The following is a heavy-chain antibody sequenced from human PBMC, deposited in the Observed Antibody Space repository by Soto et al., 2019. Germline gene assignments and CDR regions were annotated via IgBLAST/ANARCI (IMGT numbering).Heavy chain of an antibody. CDR2: IWYDGSNK. CDR1: GFTFSSYG. Sequence: QVQLVESGGGVVQPGRSLRLSCAASGFTFSSYGMHWVRQAPGKGLEWVAVIWYDGSNKYYADSVKGRFTISRDNSKNTLYLQRNSLRAEDTAEYYCARDGRYCGGDCYSYYYYYGMDVWGQGTTVTVSS. J-gene: IGHJ6*02. D-gene: IGHD2-21*02. CDR3: ARDGRYCGGDCYSYYYYYGMDV. V-gene: IGHV3-33*01.